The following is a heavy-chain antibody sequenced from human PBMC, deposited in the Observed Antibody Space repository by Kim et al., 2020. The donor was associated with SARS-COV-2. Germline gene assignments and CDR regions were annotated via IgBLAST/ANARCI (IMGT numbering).Heavy chain of an antibody. CDR3: ARGGVVAASDAFDI. Sequence: GGSLRLSCAASGFTFSSYAMHWVRQAPGKGLEWVAVISYDGSNKYYADSVKGRFTISRDNSKNTLYLQMNSLRAEDTAVYYCARGGVVAASDAFDIWGQGTMVTVSS. V-gene: IGHV3-30*04. CDR2: ISYDGSNK. CDR1: GFTFSSYA. D-gene: IGHD2-15*01. J-gene: IGHJ3*02.